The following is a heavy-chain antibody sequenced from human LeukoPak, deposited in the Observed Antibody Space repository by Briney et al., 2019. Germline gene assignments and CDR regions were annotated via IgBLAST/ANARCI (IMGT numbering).Heavy chain of an antibody. CDR3: GGGNCSGGSCYSFDY. Sequence: PSETLSLTCTVSGGSISSSSYYWGWIRQPPGKGLEWIGSIYYSGSTYYNPSLKSRVTISVDTSKNQFSLKLSSVTAADTAVYYCGGGNCSGGSCYSFDYWGQGTLVTVSS. J-gene: IGHJ4*02. D-gene: IGHD2-15*01. V-gene: IGHV4-39*07. CDR1: GGSISSSSYY. CDR2: IYYSGST.